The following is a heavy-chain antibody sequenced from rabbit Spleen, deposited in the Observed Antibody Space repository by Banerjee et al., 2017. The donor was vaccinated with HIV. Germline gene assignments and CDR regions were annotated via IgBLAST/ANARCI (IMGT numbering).Heavy chain of an antibody. Sequence: QQLEESGGDLVKPGASLTLTCTASGFTISTYDMCWVRQAPGKGLEWIACIRAGDSTYYATWAKGRFTISKTSSTTVTLQLNSLTAADTATYFCARNAVSVGYGYEMWGPGTLVTVS. CDR2: IRAGDST. CDR1: GFTISTYD. J-gene: IGHJ4*01. D-gene: IGHD6-1*01. CDR3: ARNAVSVGYGYEM. V-gene: IGHV1S40*01.